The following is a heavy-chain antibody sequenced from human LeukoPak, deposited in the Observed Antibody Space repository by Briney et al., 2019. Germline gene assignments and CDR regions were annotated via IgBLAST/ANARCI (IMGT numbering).Heavy chain of an antibody. Sequence: SETLSLTCSVSGGSVSNNDYYWGWLRQPPGKGLEWIGAIYFSGRTYYNPSLKSRLTISVDASKNQFFLKLSSVTAADTAVYHCARHILTLYWSDFWGQGTLVAVSS. D-gene: IGHD3-9*01. CDR3: ARHILTLYWSDF. CDR2: IYFSGRT. CDR1: GGSVSNNDYY. V-gene: IGHV4-39*01. J-gene: IGHJ4*02.